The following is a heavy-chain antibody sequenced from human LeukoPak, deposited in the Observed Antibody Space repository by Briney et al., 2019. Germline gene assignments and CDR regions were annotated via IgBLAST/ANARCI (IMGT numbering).Heavy chain of an antibody. CDR3: ARESWQGYFDP. J-gene: IGHJ4*02. V-gene: IGHV4-4*07. CDR1: GDSISGDY. Sequence: NSSETLSLTCTVSGDSISGDYWSWIRQPAGKGLEWIGRVYTSGSTSFNPSLKSRVTMSVDTSKNQLSLKLNSVTAADTAVYYCARESWQGYFDPWGQGTLVTVSS. CDR2: VYTSGST. D-gene: IGHD5-12*01.